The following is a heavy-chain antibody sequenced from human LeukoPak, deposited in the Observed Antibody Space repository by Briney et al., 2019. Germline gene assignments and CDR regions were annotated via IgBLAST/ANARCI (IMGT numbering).Heavy chain of an antibody. CDR3: ARYYDFWSGHPRRNYFDY. CDR2: IYHSGST. J-gene: IGHJ4*02. Sequence: PSETLSLTCTVSGYSISSGYYWGWIRQPPGKGLEWIGSIYHSGSTYYNPSLKSRVTISGDTSKNQFSLKLSSVTAADTAVYYCARYYDFWSGHPRRNYFDYWGQGTLVTVSS. V-gene: IGHV4-38-2*02. D-gene: IGHD3-3*01. CDR1: GYSISSGYY.